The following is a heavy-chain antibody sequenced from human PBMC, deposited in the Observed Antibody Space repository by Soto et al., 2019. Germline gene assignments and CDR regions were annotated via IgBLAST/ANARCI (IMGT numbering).Heavy chain of an antibody. CDR3: ARAVADDYYYYYMDV. V-gene: IGHV3-74*01. J-gene: IGHJ6*03. D-gene: IGHD6-19*01. CDR2: INSDGSST. CDR1: GFTFSSYW. Sequence: PGGSLRLSCAASGFTFSSYWMHWVRQAPGKGLVWVSRINSDGSSTSYADSVKGRFTISRDNAKNTLYLQMNSLRAEDTAVYYCARAVADDYYYYYMDVWGKGTTVTVSS.